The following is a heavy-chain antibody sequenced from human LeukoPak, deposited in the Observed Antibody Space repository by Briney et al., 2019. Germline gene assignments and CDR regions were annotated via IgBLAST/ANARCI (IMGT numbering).Heavy chain of an antibody. CDR2: IWYDGTNK. J-gene: IGHJ4*02. CDR3: ARLAAAGHSDY. D-gene: IGHD6-25*01. CDR1: GFTFSNYG. Sequence: GGSLRLSCAASGFTFSNYGMHWIRQAPGKGLEWVALIWYDGTNKYYADSVKGRFTISRDNSNNTLYLQMSSLRPEDTAMYYCARLAAAGHSDYWGQGALVAVSS. V-gene: IGHV3-30*02.